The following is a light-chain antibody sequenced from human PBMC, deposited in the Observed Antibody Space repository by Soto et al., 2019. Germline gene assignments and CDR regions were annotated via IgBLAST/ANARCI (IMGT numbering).Light chain of an antibody. CDR3: EQASSSARR. J-gene: IGKJ4*01. Sequence: DLKMAQYASSVSAAVGDRVTITCRASQGISSWLAWYQQKPGKAPKLLIYAASSLQSVVPSRFGGSGSAAVSAFLVSRFQHQECAISNYEQASSSARRVAGGTKVDIK. V-gene: IGKV1D-12*01. CDR1: QGISSW. CDR2: AAS.